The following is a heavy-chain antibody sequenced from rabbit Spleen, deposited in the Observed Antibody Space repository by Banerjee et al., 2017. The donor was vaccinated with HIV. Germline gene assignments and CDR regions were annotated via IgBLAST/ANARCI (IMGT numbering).Heavy chain of an antibody. CDR2: IEGGSSVFS. J-gene: IGHJ6*01. CDR1: GVSFSSNHY. CDR3: ARDSGSSFSSYGMDL. Sequence: QEQLVESGGGLVTLGGSLKLTCKASGVSFSSNHYMCWVRQAPGKGLEWIACIEGGSSVFSYFASWAKGRFTCSKTSSTTVTLQMTSLTAADTATYFCARDSGSSFSSYGMDLWGPGTLVTVS. D-gene: IGHD8-1*01. V-gene: IGHV1S45*01.